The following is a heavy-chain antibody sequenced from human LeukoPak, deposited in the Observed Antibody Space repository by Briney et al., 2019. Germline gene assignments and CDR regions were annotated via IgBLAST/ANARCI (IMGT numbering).Heavy chain of an antibody. Sequence: SETLSLTCTVSGGSISSYYWSWIRQPAGKGLEWIGRIYTSGSTNYNPSLKSRVTISVDTSKNQFSLKLSSVTAADTAVYYCARVGASSGWWDYYYYGMDVWGQGTTVTVSS. CDR2: IYTSGST. D-gene: IGHD6-19*01. CDR3: ARVGASSGWWDYYYYGMDV. CDR1: GGSISSYY. V-gene: IGHV4-4*07. J-gene: IGHJ6*02.